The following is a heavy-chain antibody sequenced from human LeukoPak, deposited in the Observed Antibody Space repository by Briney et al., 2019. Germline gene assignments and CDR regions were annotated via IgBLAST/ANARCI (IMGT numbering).Heavy chain of an antibody. CDR3: AKDFRLLWFGEGWDAFDI. CDR2: ISYDGSNK. D-gene: IGHD3-10*01. J-gene: IGHJ3*02. Sequence: GGVLRLSCAASGLTFSSYGMHWVRQAPGKGLEWVAVISYDGSNKYYADAVKGRFTISRENSKNTLYLQMNSLRAEDTAVYYCAKDFRLLWFGEGWDAFDIWGQGTMVTVSS. CDR1: GLTFSSYG. V-gene: IGHV3-30*18.